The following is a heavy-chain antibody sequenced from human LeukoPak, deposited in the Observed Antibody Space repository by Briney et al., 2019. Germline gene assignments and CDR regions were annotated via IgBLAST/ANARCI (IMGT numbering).Heavy chain of an antibody. CDR3: AKSRKAYSSPEGAAY. D-gene: IGHD6-13*01. CDR2: IRYDGSNK. Sequence: GGSLRLSCAASGFTFSSYGMHWVRQAPGKGLEWVAFIRYDGSNKYYADSVKGRFTISRDNSKNTLYLQMSSLRAEDTAVYYCAKSRKAYSSPEGAAYWGQGTLVTVSS. J-gene: IGHJ4*02. CDR1: GFTFSSYG. V-gene: IGHV3-30*02.